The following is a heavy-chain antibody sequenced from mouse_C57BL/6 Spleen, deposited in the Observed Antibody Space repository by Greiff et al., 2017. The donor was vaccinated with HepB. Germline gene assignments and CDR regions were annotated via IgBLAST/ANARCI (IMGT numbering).Heavy chain of an antibody. CDR2: IYPGDGDT. CDR3: ANDYVSSYDWYFDV. V-gene: IGHV1-82*01. CDR1: GYAFSSSW. D-gene: IGHD1-1*01. Sequence: VQLQQSGPELVKPGASVKISCKASGYAFSSSWMNWVKQRPGKGLEWIGRIYPGDGDTNYNGKFKGKATLTADKSSSTAYMQLSSLTSEDSAVYFCANDYVSSYDWYFDVWGTGTTVTVSS. J-gene: IGHJ1*03.